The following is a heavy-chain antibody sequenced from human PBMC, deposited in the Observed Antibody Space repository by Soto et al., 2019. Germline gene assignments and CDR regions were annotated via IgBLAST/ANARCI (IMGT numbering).Heavy chain of an antibody. J-gene: IGHJ5*02. Sequence: QVQLVQSGAEVKKPGASVKLSCKASGYTFTSHFIHWVRQAPGQGLEWMGIVNPVDNSRRYAQKFQGRVTMTGGTSTSAVYMELNSLTSEETAVYYCTRGGTVAPEYDHWGQGTLVTVSS. CDR2: VNPVDNSR. D-gene: IGHD3-16*01. CDR3: TRGGTVAPEYDH. CDR1: GYTFTSHF. V-gene: IGHV1-46*03.